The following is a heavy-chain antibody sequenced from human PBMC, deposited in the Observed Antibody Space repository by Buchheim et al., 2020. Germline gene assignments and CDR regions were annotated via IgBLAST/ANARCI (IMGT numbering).Heavy chain of an antibody. J-gene: IGHJ4*02. D-gene: IGHD6-6*01. CDR2: IYYSGST. CDR1: GGSISSGGYY. Sequence: QAQLQESGPGLVKPSETLSLTCTVSGGSISSGGYYWSWIRQRPGKGLEWCGYIYYSGSTYYNPSLKSRVTMSKDTAKNQCTLKPSSVTAADTAVYYCASKQVASYFDSWGQGTL. CDR3: ASKQVASYFDS. V-gene: IGHV4-31*03.